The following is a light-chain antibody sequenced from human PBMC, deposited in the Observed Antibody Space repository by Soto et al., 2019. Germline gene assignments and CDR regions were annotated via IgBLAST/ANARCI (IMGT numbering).Light chain of an antibody. CDR3: SSYTTSTTQV. V-gene: IGLV2-14*01. CDR2: EVR. Sequence: QSVLTQPASVSGSPGQSITISCTGTSSDVGSYNYVPWYQQHPGKAPKLMIYEVRNRPSGVSDRFSGSKSGKTASLTIFGLQAEDEADYYCSSYTTSTTQVFGGGTKLTVL. CDR1: SSDVGSYNY. J-gene: IGLJ2*01.